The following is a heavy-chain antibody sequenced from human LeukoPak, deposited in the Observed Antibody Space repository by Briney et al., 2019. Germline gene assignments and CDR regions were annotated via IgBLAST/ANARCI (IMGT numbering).Heavy chain of an antibody. CDR3: ARNGGNPDYDY. J-gene: IGHJ4*02. D-gene: IGHD4-23*01. V-gene: IGHV4-4*02. Sequence: SETLSLTCAVSGGSISSSSSICWTWVRQPPGKGLEWIGEIYHSGATSYNPSLKSRVTMLLDKSKNQFSLKLNSVTAADTAVYYCARNGGNPDYDYWGQGTLVTVSA. CDR1: GGSISSSSSIC. CDR2: IYHSGAT.